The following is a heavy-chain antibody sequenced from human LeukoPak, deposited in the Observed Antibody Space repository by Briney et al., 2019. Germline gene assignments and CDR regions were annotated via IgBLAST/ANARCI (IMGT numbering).Heavy chain of an antibody. CDR3: ARVSSWYGDLDAFDI. J-gene: IGHJ3*02. CDR1: GGSFSGYY. V-gene: IGHV4-34*01. Sequence: SETLSLTCAVYGGSFSGYYWSWIRQPPGKGLEWIGEMNHSGSTNYNPSLKSRVTISVDTSKNQFSLKLSSVTAADTAVYYCARVSSWYGDLDAFDIWGQGTMVTVSS. D-gene: IGHD6-13*01. CDR2: MNHSGST.